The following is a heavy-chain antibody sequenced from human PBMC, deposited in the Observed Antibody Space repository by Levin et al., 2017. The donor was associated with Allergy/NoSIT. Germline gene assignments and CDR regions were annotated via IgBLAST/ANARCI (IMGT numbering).Heavy chain of an antibody. V-gene: IGHV4-30-2*01. J-gene: IGHJ4*02. CDR1: GGSISSSGYS. CDR2: IYHSGST. CDR3: ARGGDYGGNFLFDY. D-gene: IGHD4-23*01. Sequence: SETLSLTCAVSGGSISSSGYSWTWIRQPPGKGLEWIGYIYHSGSTYQNPSLKSRLTISVDRSKNQFSLKLSSVTAADTAVYYCARGGDYGGNFLFDYWGQGTLVTVSS.